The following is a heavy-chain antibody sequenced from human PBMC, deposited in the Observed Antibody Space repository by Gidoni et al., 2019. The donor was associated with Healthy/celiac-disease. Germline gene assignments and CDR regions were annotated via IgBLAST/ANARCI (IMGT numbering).Heavy chain of an antibody. V-gene: IGHV3-15*01. Sequence: EGKLVESGGGLVKAGGCLRLYGEARGCTFSNAWMCWVRQAPGKGLEWVGRIKSKTYGGTTDYAAPVKGRFTISRDDSKNTLYLQMNSLKTEDTAVYYCTTDWDYYYYGMDVWGQGTTVTVSS. CDR3: TTDWDYYYYGMDV. J-gene: IGHJ6*02. D-gene: IGHD3-16*01. CDR2: IKSKTYGGTT. CDR1: GCTFSNAW.